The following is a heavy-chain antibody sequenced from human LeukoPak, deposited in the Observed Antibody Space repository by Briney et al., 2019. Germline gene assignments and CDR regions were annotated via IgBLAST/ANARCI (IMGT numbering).Heavy chain of an antibody. J-gene: IGHJ4*02. CDR2: INPNSGDT. D-gene: IGHD6-6*01. Sequence: ASAKVSCKTSGYIFTGYYLHWVRQAPGQGLEWMGWINPNSGDTHYPQKFQGRGTMTRDTSINTAYMELSSLTSDDTAVYFCARSLSSSSSNQFDTWGQGTLVTVSS. V-gene: IGHV1-2*02. CDR3: ARSLSSSSSNQFDT. CDR1: GYIFTGYY.